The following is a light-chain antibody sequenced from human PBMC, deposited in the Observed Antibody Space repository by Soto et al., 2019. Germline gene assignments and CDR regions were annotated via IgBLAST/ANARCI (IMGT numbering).Light chain of an antibody. CDR2: AAS. Sequence: IQLTQSPSSLSASVGDRVTITCRASQGINTFLAWYQQKPGKAPKLPIYAASTLQSGVPSRFSGSGSGTDFTLTISSLQPEDFATYYCQQLESYPSTFGGGTKVAIK. J-gene: IGKJ4*01. CDR1: QGINTF. CDR3: QQLESYPST. V-gene: IGKV1-9*01.